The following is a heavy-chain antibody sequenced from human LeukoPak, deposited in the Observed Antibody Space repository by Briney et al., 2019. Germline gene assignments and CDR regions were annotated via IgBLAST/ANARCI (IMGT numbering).Heavy chain of an antibody. D-gene: IGHD3-3*01. CDR1: GFTFSNAW. Sequence: PGGSLRLSCAASGFTFSNAWMSWVRQAPGKGLEWVSAISGSGGSTFYADSVKGRFTISRDNSKNTLYLQMNSLRAEDTAVYYCAKGYDFWSGGNDYWGQGTLVTVSS. J-gene: IGHJ4*02. CDR2: ISGSGGST. CDR3: AKGYDFWSGGNDY. V-gene: IGHV3-23*01.